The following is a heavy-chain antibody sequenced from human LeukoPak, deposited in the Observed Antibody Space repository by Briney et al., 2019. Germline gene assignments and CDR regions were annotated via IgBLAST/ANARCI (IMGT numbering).Heavy chain of an antibody. D-gene: IGHD3-22*01. J-gene: IGHJ4*02. V-gene: IGHV2-5*01. Sequence: SVPTLVNPTQTPTLTCTFSGFSLSTSEVGVGWTRQPPGKALEWLALIYWNDDKRYSPSLKSRLTITKDTSKNQVVLTMTNMDPVDTATYYCAHRRNYYDSSGYYSPFDYWGQGTLVTVSS. CDR3: AHRRNYYDSSGYYSPFDY. CDR2: IYWNDDK. CDR1: GFSLSTSEVG.